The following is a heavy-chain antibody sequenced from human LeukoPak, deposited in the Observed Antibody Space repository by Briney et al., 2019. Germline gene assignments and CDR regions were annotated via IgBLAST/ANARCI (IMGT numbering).Heavy chain of an antibody. CDR1: GFTFSSYA. D-gene: IGHD6-19*01. V-gene: IGHV3-30-3*01. CDR2: ISYDGSNK. CDR3: ARGQWLISTFDY. Sequence: GGSLRLSCAASGFTFSSYAMHWVRQAPGKGLEWVAVISYDGSNKYYADSVKGRFTISRDNSKNTLYLQMNSPRAEDTAVYYCARGQWLISTFDYWGQGTLVTVSS. J-gene: IGHJ4*02.